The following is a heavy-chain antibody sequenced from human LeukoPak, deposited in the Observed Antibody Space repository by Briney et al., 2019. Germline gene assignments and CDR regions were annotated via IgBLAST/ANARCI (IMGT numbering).Heavy chain of an antibody. J-gene: IGHJ5*02. D-gene: IGHD3-22*01. CDR1: GGTFSSYA. CDR2: IIPIFGTA. V-gene: IGHV1-69*13. Sequence: ASVEVSCKASGGTFSSYAISWVRQAPGQGLEWMGGIIPIFGTANYAQKFQGRVTITADESTSTAYMELSSLRSEDTAVYYCAREGRYYYDSNNWFDPWGQGTLVTVSS. CDR3: AREGRYYYDSNNWFDP.